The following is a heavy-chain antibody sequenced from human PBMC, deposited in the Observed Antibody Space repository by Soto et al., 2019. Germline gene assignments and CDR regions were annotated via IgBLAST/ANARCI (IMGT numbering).Heavy chain of an antibody. CDR1: GFTFSSYA. CDR2: ISYDGSNK. V-gene: IGHV3-30-3*01. J-gene: IGHJ6*02. CDR3: ARDSSGWYSTDCMDV. Sequence: GGSLRLSCAASGFTFSSYAMHWVRQAPGKGLEWVADISYDGSNKYYADSVKGRFTISRDNSKNTLYLQMNSLRAEDTAVYYCARDSSGWYSTDCMDVWGQGTTVTVSS. D-gene: IGHD6-19*01.